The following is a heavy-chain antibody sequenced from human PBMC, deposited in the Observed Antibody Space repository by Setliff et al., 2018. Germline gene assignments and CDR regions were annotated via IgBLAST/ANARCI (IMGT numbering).Heavy chain of an antibody. CDR3: ARLWRRIQQIDY. V-gene: IGHV4-34*01. D-gene: IGHD3-10*01. J-gene: IGHJ4*02. Sequence: PSETLSLTCAVYGGSFNSYYWSWIRQPPGKGLEWIGSIYHSGSTYYNPSLKSRVTISVDTSKNQFSLKLSSVTAADTAVYYCARLWRRIQQIDYWGQGTLVTVSS. CDR2: IYHSGST. CDR1: GGSFNSYY.